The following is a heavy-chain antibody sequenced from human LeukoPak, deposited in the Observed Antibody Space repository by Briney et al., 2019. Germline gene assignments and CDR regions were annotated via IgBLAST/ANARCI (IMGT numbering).Heavy chain of an antibody. Sequence: SETLSLTCTVSAGSVRRSDSASGRQPPGKELEWLGYIYYTGTTNYNPSLKSRLTISVDTAKDHFSLNVSSVTAADPAVSYSAIEGASTSLAFDCRGPGALVTVSS. CDR3: AIEGASTSLAFDC. V-gene: IGHV4-59*02. CDR1: AGSVRRSD. D-gene: IGHD1-26*01. CDR2: IYYTGTT. J-gene: IGHJ4*02.